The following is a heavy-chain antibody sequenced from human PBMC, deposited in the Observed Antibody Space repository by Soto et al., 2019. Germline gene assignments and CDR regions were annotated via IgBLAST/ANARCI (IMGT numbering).Heavy chain of an antibody. Sequence: EVHLVESGGGLLQPGGSLRLSCAASGFTFSMYWMHWVRQVPGKGPEWVSRINDDGSHTNYADSVKGRFTISRDNAKYTLYLQMNDLRAEDTAVYYCTRGPRSTSTGTGAFWGQGTLVTVSS. CDR3: TRGPRSTSTGTGAF. V-gene: IGHV3-74*01. CDR1: GFTFSMYW. D-gene: IGHD3-10*01. J-gene: IGHJ4*02. CDR2: INDDGSHT.